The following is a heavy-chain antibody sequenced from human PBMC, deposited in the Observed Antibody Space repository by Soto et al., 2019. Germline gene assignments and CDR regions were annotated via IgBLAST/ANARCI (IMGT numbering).Heavy chain of an antibody. J-gene: IGHJ4*02. Sequence: QVQLVESGGAWAKPGGSLRLSCAVSGFTFSDYFMTWIRQAPGKGLEWVSYIRSSDRFTNHADSVKGPFTISRDNANNSLSLEMNDLRAEDTAVYFCVRVGHDGSYFDYWGQGTLVTVSS. CDR2: IRSSDRFT. D-gene: IGHD3-10*01. V-gene: IGHV3-11*06. CDR3: VRVGHDGSYFDY. CDR1: GFTFSDYF.